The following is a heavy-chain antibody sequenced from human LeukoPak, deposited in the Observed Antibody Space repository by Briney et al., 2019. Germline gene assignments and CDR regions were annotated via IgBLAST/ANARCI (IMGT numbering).Heavy chain of an antibody. V-gene: IGHV3-21*01. CDR3: ASGRTSYYFDY. Sequence: GGSLRLSCAAFGFTFSSYSMNWVRQAPGKGLEWVSSISSSSSYIYYADLVKGRFTISRDNAKKSLYLQMNSLRAEDTAVYFCASGRTSYYFDYWGQGTLVTVSS. CDR1: GFTFSSYS. J-gene: IGHJ4*02. CDR2: ISSSSSYI. D-gene: IGHD6-6*01.